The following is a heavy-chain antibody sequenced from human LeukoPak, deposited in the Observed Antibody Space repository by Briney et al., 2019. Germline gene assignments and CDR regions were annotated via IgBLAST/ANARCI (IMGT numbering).Heavy chain of an antibody. CDR1: GYTFTGYC. D-gene: IGHD3-3*01. CDR2: INPDSGGT. CDR3: ARGEGPQTYDFWSGYSPSAAFDI. V-gene: IGHV1-2*02. J-gene: IGHJ3*02. Sequence: ASVKVSCKASGYTFTGYCMHWVRRAPGQGLEWMGWINPDSGGTNYVQKFQGRVTMTRDTSISTAYMELSRPRSDDTAVYYCARGEGPQTYDFWSGYSPSAAFDIWGQGTMVTVSS.